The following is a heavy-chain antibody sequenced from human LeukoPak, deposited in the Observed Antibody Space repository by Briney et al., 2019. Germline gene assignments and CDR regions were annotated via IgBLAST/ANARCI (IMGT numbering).Heavy chain of an antibody. CDR3: SRDGSEIIDGTTPYHFYMDV. D-gene: IGHD2-15*01. CDR1: GYTFTDHY. Sequence: ASVTVSCKASGYTFTDHYLHGVRQAPGQGPEGMGWINPNSGGTKYAQKFKGRVTMTSDTSITTVYMELSRLISDDAAVYYCSRDGSEIIDGTTPYHFYMDVWGTGSTVTVSS. J-gene: IGHJ6*03. V-gene: IGHV1-2*02. CDR2: INPNSGGT.